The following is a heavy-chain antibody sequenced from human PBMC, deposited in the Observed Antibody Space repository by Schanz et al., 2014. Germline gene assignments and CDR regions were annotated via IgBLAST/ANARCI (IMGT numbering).Heavy chain of an antibody. J-gene: IGHJ4*02. D-gene: IGHD3-10*01. Sequence: QVQLVQSGAEVKKPGSSVKVSCKASGGTFSSYTISWVRQAPGQGLEWMGIINLSGGSTNNAQKFQGRLTMTRDTSTSTVYMELSSLRSEDTAVYYCARGRGFYDYWGQGTLVTVSS. V-gene: IGHV1-46*01. CDR2: INLSGGST. CDR3: ARGRGFYDY. CDR1: GGTFSSYT.